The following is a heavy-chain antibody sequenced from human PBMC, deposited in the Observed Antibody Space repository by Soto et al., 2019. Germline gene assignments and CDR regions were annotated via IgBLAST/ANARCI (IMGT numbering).Heavy chain of an antibody. D-gene: IGHD3-3*01. CDR1: GFTVSSNY. J-gene: IGHJ6*03. CDR2: IYSGGST. Sequence: GGSLRLSCAASGFTVSSNYMSWVRQAPGKGLEWVSVIYSGGSTYYADSVKGRFTISRDNSKNTLYLQMNSLRAEDTAVYYCARALQSGYKRKNYYYYYMDVWGKGTTVTVSS. V-gene: IGHV3-66*01. CDR3: ARALQSGYKRKNYYYYYMDV.